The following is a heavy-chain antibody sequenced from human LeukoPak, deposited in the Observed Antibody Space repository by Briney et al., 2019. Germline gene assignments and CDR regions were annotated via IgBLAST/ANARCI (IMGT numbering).Heavy chain of an antibody. CDR1: GNSISSGDYY. Sequence: SETLSLTCTVSGNSISSGDYYWSWIRQPPGKGLEWIGEINHSGSTNYNPSLKSRVTISVDTSKNQFSLKLSSVTAADTAVYYCARARNYYDSSDYYYEGDAFDIWGQGTMVTVSS. CDR2: INHSGST. D-gene: IGHD3-22*01. V-gene: IGHV4-61*08. CDR3: ARARNYYDSSDYYYEGDAFDI. J-gene: IGHJ3*02.